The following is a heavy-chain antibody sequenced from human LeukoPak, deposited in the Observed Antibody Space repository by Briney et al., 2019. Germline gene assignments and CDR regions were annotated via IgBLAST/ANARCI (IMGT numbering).Heavy chain of an antibody. CDR3: ARGYWVGYCSSTSCAYFDY. D-gene: IGHD2-2*01. CDR1: GYTFTGYY. CDR2: TNPNSGAT. V-gene: IGHV1-2*02. J-gene: IGHJ4*02. Sequence: ASVKVSCKASGYTFTGYYIHWVRQAPGQGLEWMGWTNPNSGATNYAQTFQGRVTMTRDTSISTAYMELSSLRSDDTAVYYCARGYWVGYCSSTSCAYFDYWGQGTLVSVSS.